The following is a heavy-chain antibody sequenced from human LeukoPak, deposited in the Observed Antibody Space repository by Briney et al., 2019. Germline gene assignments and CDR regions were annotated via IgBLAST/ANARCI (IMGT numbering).Heavy chain of an antibody. CDR3: ARGRLAAGQYYFDY. V-gene: IGHV6-1*01. Sequence: SQTLSLTCAISGDSVSSNSASWNWIRQSPSRGLEWLGRTYYRSKWYSDYAVSVKSRIIINPDTSKNQFSLQLNSVTPEDTAVYYCARGRLAAGQYYFDYWGQGTLVTVSS. J-gene: IGHJ4*02. D-gene: IGHD6-13*01. CDR2: TYYRSKWYS. CDR1: GDSVSSNSAS.